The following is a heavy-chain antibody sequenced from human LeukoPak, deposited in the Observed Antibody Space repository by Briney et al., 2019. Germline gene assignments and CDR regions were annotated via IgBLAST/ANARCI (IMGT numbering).Heavy chain of an antibody. CDR3: ARDKTYYDFWSGYPDDAFDI. Sequence: SETLSLTCTVSGGSISSYYWSWLRQPPGKGLEWIGYIYYSGSTNYNPSLKSRVTISVDTSKNQFSLKLSSVTAADTAVYYCARDKTYYDFWSGYPDDAFDIWGQGTMVTVSS. J-gene: IGHJ3*02. D-gene: IGHD3-3*01. V-gene: IGHV4-59*01. CDR2: IYYSGST. CDR1: GGSISSYY.